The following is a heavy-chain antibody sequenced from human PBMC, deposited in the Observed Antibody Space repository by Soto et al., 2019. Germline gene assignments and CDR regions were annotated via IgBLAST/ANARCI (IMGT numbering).Heavy chain of an antibody. CDR3: ARDRGPFNYDILTGYYLDY. Sequence: PGGSLRLSCTASGFTFSSYAMHWVRQAPGKGLEWVAVISYDGSNKYYADSVKGRFTISRDNSKNTLYLQMNSLRAEDTAVYYCARDRGPFNYDILTGYYLDYWGQGTLVTVSS. J-gene: IGHJ4*02. V-gene: IGHV3-30-3*01. CDR2: ISYDGSNK. D-gene: IGHD3-9*01. CDR1: GFTFSSYA.